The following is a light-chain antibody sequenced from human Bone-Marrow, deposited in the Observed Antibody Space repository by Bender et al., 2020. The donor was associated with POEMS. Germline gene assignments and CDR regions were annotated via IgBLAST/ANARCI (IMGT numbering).Light chain of an antibody. CDR3: TSYAGVTVL. V-gene: IGLV2-8*01. CDR1: GGDVGGYNY. Sequence: QSALTQPPSASGSPGQSVTISCTGTGGDVGGYNYVSWYQHHPGKAPKLLIFEVNKLPSRVPARVSGSKSGNTSSLTISGLQAEDESYYYCTSYAGVTVLFGRGTRLSVL. CDR2: EVN. J-gene: IGLJ3*02.